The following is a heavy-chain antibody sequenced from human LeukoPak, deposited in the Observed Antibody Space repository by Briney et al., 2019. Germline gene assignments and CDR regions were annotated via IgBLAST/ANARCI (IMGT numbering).Heavy chain of an antibody. J-gene: IGHJ6*03. CDR2: ITTISTYT. D-gene: IGHD1-26*01. Sequence: GGSLRLSCAASGFSFSSYNMNWVRQAPGKVLEWVSSITTISTYTFYADSVKGRFTISRDNAKNSLYLQMNSLRVEDTAVYYCARDPYSGSYGDSYYYYMDVWGKGTTVTISS. CDR3: ARDPYSGSYGDSYYYYMDV. V-gene: IGHV3-21*01. CDR1: GFSFSSYN.